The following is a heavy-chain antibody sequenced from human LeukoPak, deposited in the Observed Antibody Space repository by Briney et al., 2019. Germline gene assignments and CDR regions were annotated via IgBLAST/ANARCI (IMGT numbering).Heavy chain of an antibody. D-gene: IGHD6-19*01. CDR2: INHSGST. Sequence: PSETLSLTCTVSGGSISNYNWSCIRQPPGKGLEWIGEINHSGSTNYNPSLQSRDTISVDTSKNQFSLKLSSVTAADTAVYYCARGRVSSSPDYWGQGTLVTVSS. CDR3: ARGRVSSSPDY. V-gene: IGHV4-34*01. CDR1: GGSISNYN. J-gene: IGHJ4*02.